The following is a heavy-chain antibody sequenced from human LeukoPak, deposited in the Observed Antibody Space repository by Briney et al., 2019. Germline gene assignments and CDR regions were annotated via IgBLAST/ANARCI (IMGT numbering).Heavy chain of an antibody. CDR1: GGFISSYY. V-gene: IGHV4-59*08. D-gene: IGHD6-13*01. CDR2: IYYSGST. J-gene: IGHJ5*02. CDR3: ARLLHAGYMINWFDP. Sequence: SETLSLTCTVSGGFISSYYWSWIRQPPGKGLEWIGYIYYSGSTNYNPSLKSRATISVDTSKNQFSLRLSSVTAADTAVYYCARLLHAGYMINWFDPWGQRTLVTVSS.